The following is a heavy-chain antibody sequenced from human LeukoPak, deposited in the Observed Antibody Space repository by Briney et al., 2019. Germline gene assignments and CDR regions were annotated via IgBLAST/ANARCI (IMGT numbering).Heavy chain of an antibody. D-gene: IGHD6-19*01. J-gene: IGHJ4*02. CDR2: INPSGGST. V-gene: IGHV1-46*01. CDR1: GYTFTSYY. Sequence: ASVKVSCKASGYTFTSYYMHWVRQAPGQGLEWMGIINPSGGSTSYAQKFQGRVTMTRDTSTSTVYMELSSLRSEDTAVYYCAGERGEEYSSGWYKTNYFYNWGQGIRVTVSS. CDR3: AGERGEEYSSGWYKTNYFYN.